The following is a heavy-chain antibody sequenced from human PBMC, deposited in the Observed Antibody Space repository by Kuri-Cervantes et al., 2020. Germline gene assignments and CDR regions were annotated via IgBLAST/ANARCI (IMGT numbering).Heavy chain of an antibody. CDR2: IYHSGST. V-gene: IGHV4-4*02. D-gene: IGHD1-1*01. Sequence: SETLSLTCTVSGDSINSDNWWSWARQPPGKGLEWIGEIYHSGSTNYNPSLKSRVTISVDKSKNQFSLKLSSVTAADTAVYYCARASKTNWYFDLWGRGTLVTVSS. J-gene: IGHJ2*01. CDR1: GDSINSDNW. CDR3: ARASKTNWYFDL.